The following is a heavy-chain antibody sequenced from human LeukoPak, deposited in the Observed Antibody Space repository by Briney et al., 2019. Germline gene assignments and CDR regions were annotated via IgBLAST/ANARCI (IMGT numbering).Heavy chain of an antibody. D-gene: IGHD2-15*01. J-gene: IGHJ6*02. CDR3: AKDVGGYCSGGSCRSYYYYYGMDV. V-gene: IGHV3-30*18. Sequence: GGSLRLSCAASGFTFSSYGMHWVRQAPGKGLEWVAVISYDGSNKYYADSVKGRFTISRDNSKNTLYLQMNNLRAEDTAVYYCAKDVGGYCSGGSCRSYYYYYGMDVWGQGTQVTVSS. CDR1: GFTFSSYG. CDR2: ISYDGSNK.